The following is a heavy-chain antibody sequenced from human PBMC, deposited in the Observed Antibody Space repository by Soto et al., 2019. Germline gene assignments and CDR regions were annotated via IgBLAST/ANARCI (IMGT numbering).Heavy chain of an antibody. Sequence: QVQLVQSGAEVKKPGSSVKVSCKASGGTFSSYAISWVRQAPGPGLEWMGGIIPIFGTANYAQKFQGRVTITADESTSTAYMELSSLRSEDTAVYYCARDHCSGGSCYSYYGMDVWGQGTTVTVSS. J-gene: IGHJ6*02. CDR1: GGTFSSYA. V-gene: IGHV1-69*12. D-gene: IGHD2-15*01. CDR3: ARDHCSGGSCYSYYGMDV. CDR2: IIPIFGTA.